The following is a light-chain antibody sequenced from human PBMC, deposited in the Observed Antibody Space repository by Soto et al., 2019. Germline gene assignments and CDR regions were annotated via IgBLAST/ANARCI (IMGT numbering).Light chain of an antibody. V-gene: IGKV1-9*01. CDR1: RGIGSY. CDR3: QQVSRYPYT. J-gene: IGKJ2*01. CDR2: VAS. Sequence: DIQLTQSPSFLSASVGDRVTITCRASRGIGSYLVWYQQKPGKAPNLLIYVASTLQSGVPSRFSGSGFGTEFTLTVSSLQPEDFATYYCQQVSRYPYTFGQGTKLEIK.